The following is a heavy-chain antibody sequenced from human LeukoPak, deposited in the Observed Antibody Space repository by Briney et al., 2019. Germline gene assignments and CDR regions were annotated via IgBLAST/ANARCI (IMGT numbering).Heavy chain of an antibody. CDR1: GFIFSSYA. D-gene: IGHD2-15*01. CDR2: ISYDGSNK. V-gene: IGHV3-30*18. Sequence: GGFLRLSCAASGFIFSSYAMHWVRQAPGKGLEWVAVISYDGSNKYYADSVKGRFTISRDNSKNTLYLQMNSLRPEDTAVYYCVKDRGGGCSGGSCYGPHYYNGMDVWGQGTTVTVSS. J-gene: IGHJ6*02. CDR3: VKDRGGGCSGGSCYGPHYYNGMDV.